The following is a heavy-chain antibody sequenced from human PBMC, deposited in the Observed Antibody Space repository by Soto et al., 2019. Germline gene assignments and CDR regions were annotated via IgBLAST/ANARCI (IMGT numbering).Heavy chain of an antibody. CDR3: AKDRAHEDYFED. V-gene: IGHV3-23*01. Sequence: EVYLLESGGGLVQPGGSLRLSCAASGLTFRIYAMSWVRQAPGKGLEWVAAISGSGDSTYYADSVKGRFTISRDNSKNTLYLQMNSLRAEDTALYFCAKDRAHEDYFEDWGHGTLVTVSS. CDR1: GLTFRIYA. J-gene: IGHJ4*01. CDR2: ISGSGDST.